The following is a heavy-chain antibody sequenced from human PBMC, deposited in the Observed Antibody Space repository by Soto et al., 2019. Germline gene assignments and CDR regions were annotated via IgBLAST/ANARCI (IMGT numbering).Heavy chain of an antibody. CDR1: VGSISSYY. D-gene: IGHD3-3*01. CDR2: IYYSGST. Sequence: PSETLSLTCTVSVGSISSYYWSFIRQPPGEGLEWIGYIYYSGSTNYNPSLKIRVTISVDTSKNQFSLKLSSVTAADTAVYYCARDGITIFGVVPHTALDIWGQGTRVTVS. J-gene: IGHJ3*02. CDR3: ARDGITIFGVVPHTALDI. V-gene: IGHV4-59*01.